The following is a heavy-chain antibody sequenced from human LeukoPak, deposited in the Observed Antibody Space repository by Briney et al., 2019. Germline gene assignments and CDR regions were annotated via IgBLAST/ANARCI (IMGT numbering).Heavy chain of an antibody. V-gene: IGHV3-48*02. CDR3: ARSRSGNYFDY. D-gene: IGHD1-26*01. J-gene: IGHJ4*02. CDR2: ISSGAGDT. CDR1: GFTFNAYS. Sequence: GGSLRLSCAGTGFTFNAYSLNWVRQAPGKGLEWVSYISSGAGDTYYVDSVKGRFTISRDNAQNSLYLQMNGLRDEDTAVYHCARSRSGNYFDYWGQGALVSVSS.